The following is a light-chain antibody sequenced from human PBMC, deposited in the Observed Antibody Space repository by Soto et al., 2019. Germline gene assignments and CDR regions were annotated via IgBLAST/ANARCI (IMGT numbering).Light chain of an antibody. V-gene: IGLV3-21*01. CDR1: NIAAKS. CDR2: FDS. J-gene: IGLJ2*01. Sequence: SYELTQPPSVSVAPGKTASITCEGNNIAAKSVHWYQQNPGQAPVVVIYFDSDRPSGIPERFSGSNSGNTATLTISRVEAGDEADYYCQVWEVPSDLRVFGGGTKLTVL. CDR3: QVWEVPSDLRV.